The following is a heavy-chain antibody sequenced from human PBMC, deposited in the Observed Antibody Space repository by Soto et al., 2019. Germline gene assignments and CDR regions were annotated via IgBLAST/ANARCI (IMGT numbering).Heavy chain of an antibody. CDR1: GCTFSSYA. CDR3: ARGPGGAYYDFWSCYPHSGWFDP. V-gene: IGHV1-69*06. Sequence: ASVKVSCKASGCTFSSYAISWVRQDRGQGLEWMGGIIPIFGTANYAQKFQGRVTITADKSTSTAYMELSSLRSEDTAVYCCARGPGGAYYDFWSCYPHSGWFDPWGQGTLVTVSS. J-gene: IGHJ5*02. CDR2: IIPIFGTA. D-gene: IGHD3-3*01.